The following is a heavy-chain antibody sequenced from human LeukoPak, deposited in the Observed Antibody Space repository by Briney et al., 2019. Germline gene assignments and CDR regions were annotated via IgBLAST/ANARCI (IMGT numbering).Heavy chain of an antibody. CDR2: IYYSGST. V-gene: IGHV4-59*12. Sequence: SETLSLTCTVSGGSISSYYWSWIRQPPGKGLEWIGYIYYSGSTNYNPSLKSRVTISVDKSKNQFSLKLSSVTAADTAVYYCARAPQAGLWFGELSSTIFDYWGQGTLVTVSS. CDR3: ARAPQAGLWFGELSSTIFDY. J-gene: IGHJ4*02. CDR1: GGSISSYY. D-gene: IGHD3-10*01.